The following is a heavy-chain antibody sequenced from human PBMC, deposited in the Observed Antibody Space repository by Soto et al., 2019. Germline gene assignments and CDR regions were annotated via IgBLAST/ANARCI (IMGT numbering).Heavy chain of an antibody. CDR2: VKKDGSDK. D-gene: IGHD3-16*01. CDR1: GFTLSDYW. V-gene: IGHV3-7*04. CDR3: ARGGGNFDP. Sequence: EVQLVESGGGLVQPGGSLRLTCAASGFTLSDYWMSWVRQAPGKGLEWVANVKKDGSDKYYVDSVKGRFTISRDNAKNSLYLQMKSLRAEDTAVYSWARGGGNFDPWGQGTLVTVSS. J-gene: IGHJ5*02.